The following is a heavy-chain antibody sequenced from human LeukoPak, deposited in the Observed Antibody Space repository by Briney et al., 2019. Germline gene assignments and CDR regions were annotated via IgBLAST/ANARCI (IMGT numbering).Heavy chain of an antibody. CDR3: ARDRGGEQQNWFDP. D-gene: IGHD3-16*01. V-gene: IGHV3-30*04. CDR2: ISYDGSNK. CDR1: GFTFSSYA. J-gene: IGHJ5*02. Sequence: GGSLRLSCAASGFTFSSYAMHWVRQAPGKGLEWVAVISYDGSNKYYADSVKGRFTISRDNSKNTLYLQMNSLRAEDTAVYYCARDRGGEQQNWFDPWGQGTLVTVSS.